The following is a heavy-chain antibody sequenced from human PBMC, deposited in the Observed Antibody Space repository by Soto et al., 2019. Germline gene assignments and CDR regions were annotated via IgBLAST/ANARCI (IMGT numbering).Heavy chain of an antibody. D-gene: IGHD6-6*01. V-gene: IGHV3-72*01. CDR3: ARDGGIAARHYYGMDV. CDR2: SRNKANNYAT. J-gene: IGHJ6*02. CDR1: AFTFSAHN. Sequence: SGGSLRLSCAASAFTFSAHNMVWVRQAPGKGLEWVGRSRNKANNYATEYAASVKDRFTISTDDSKNSLYLQMNSLKTEDTAVYYCARDGGIAARHYYGMDVWGQGTTVTVSS.